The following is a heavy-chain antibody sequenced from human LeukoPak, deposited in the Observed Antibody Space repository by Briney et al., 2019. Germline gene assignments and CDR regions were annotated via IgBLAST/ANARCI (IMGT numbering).Heavy chain of an antibody. Sequence: GGSLRLSCAASGFTVSSNYMSWVRQAPGQGLEWVSVIYSGGSTYYADSVNGGFTISRDNSKNTLYLQMNRLRTEDTAVYYCASPHYDILTGLLNWGQGWLVT. D-gene: IGHD3-9*01. CDR3: ASPHYDILTGLLN. CDR2: IYSGGST. CDR1: GFTVSSNY. V-gene: IGHV3-53*01. J-gene: IGHJ4*02.